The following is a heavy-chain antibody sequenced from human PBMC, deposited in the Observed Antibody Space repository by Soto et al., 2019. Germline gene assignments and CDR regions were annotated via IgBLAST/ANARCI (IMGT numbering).Heavy chain of an antibody. J-gene: IGHJ6*02. CDR1: GYSFTSYW. Sequence: PGESLKISCKGSGYSFTSYWIGWVRQMPGKGLEWMGIIYPGDSDTRYSPSFQGQVTISADKSISTAYLQWSSLKASDTAMYYCARLKYCSGGSYKDYYYYYGMDVWGQGTTVTVSS. CDR3: ARLKYCSGGSYKDYYYYYGMDV. CDR2: IYPGDSDT. D-gene: IGHD2-15*01. V-gene: IGHV5-51*01.